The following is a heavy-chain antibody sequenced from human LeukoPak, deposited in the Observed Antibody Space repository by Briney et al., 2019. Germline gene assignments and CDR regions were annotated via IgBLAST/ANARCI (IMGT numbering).Heavy chain of an antibody. Sequence: GGSLRLSCAASGFXFSDYYISWICQAPGKGLKWVSYISSSSSYTDYADSVKGRFTISRDNAKNSLNLQMNSLRAEDTAVYYCARDSGYSGYSDYWGQGTLVTVSS. D-gene: IGHD5-12*01. J-gene: IGHJ4*02. CDR3: ARDSGYSGYSDY. CDR1: GFXFSDYY. CDR2: ISSSSSYT. V-gene: IGHV3-11*05.